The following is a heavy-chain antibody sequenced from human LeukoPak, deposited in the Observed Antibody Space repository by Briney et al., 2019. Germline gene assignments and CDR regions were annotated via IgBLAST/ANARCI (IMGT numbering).Heavy chain of an antibody. Sequence: SETLSLTCTVSGGSISSYYWSWIRQPPGKGLEWIGYIYYSGSTNYNPSLKSRVTISVDTSKNQFSLRLSSVTAADTAVYYCARQRLGGMVATGPDDYWGQGTLVTVSS. CDR2: IYYSGST. J-gene: IGHJ4*02. CDR1: GGSISSYY. D-gene: IGHD5-12*01. V-gene: IGHV4-59*08. CDR3: ARQRLGGMVATGPDDY.